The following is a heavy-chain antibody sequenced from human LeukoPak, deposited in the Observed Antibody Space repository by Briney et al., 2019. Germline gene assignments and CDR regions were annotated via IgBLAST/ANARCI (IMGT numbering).Heavy chain of an antibody. CDR1: GGSIINYY. Sequence: SETLSLTCTMSGGSIINYYWTWIRQPPGKGLEWIGYIYYSGSTNYKSSLKSRVTISVDTSKNQFSLKLSSVTAADTAVYYCARETSQKGAHYMDVWGKGTTVTISS. D-gene: IGHD3-16*01. CDR2: IYYSGST. J-gene: IGHJ6*03. CDR3: ARETSQKGAHYMDV. V-gene: IGHV4-59*01.